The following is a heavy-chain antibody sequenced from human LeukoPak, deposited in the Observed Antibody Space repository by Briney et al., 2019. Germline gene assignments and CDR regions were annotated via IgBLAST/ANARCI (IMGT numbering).Heavy chain of an antibody. CDR1: GYYIRSGYY. J-gene: IGHJ6*02. V-gene: IGHV4-38-2*02. CDR2: IYHSGST. CDR3: ARGNGMDV. Sequence: SETLSLTCTVSGYYIRSGYYWGWIRQPPGKGLEWIGSIYHSGSTYYNPSLKSRVTISVDTSKNQFSLKLSSVTAADTAVYYCARGNGMDVWGQGTTVTVSS.